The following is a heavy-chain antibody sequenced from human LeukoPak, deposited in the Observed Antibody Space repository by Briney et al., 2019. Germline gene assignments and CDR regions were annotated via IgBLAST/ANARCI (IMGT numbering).Heavy chain of an antibody. V-gene: IGHV3-48*01. CDR3: ARARGSSGWYERDAFDI. J-gene: IGHJ3*02. D-gene: IGHD6-19*01. CDR2: ISSSSSTI. CDR1: GFTFSSYS. Sequence: GGSLRLSCAASGFTFSSYSMNWVRQAPGKGLEWVSYISSSSSTIYYADSVKGRFTISRDNSKNTLYLQMNSLRAEDTAVYYCARARGSSGWYERDAFDIWGQGTMVTVSS.